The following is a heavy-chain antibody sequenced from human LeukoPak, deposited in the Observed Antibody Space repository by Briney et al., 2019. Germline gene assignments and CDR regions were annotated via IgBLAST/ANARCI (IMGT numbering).Heavy chain of an antibody. J-gene: IGHJ3*02. D-gene: IGHD5-12*01. Sequence: PSETLSLTCTVSSDSISSYYWSWIRQPPGKGLEWIGFIYYSGSTNYNPSLKSRVTISVDTSKNPFTLKLSSVTAADTAVYYCAGSKRGSKDAFDIWGQGTMVTVSS. CDR2: IYYSGST. V-gene: IGHV4-59*08. CDR3: AGSKRGSKDAFDI. CDR1: SDSISSYY.